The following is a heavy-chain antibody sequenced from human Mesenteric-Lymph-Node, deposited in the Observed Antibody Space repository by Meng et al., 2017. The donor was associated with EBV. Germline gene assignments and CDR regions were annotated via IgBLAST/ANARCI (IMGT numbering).Heavy chain of an antibody. CDR1: GVYLLRYV. J-gene: IGHJ4*02. V-gene: IGHV4-34*01. CDR2: ISESHST. CDR3: AKVPRSDGQKADY. Sequence: LYQWGECVSTLEVTRTPPRSFLGVYLLRYVRRWIRIPLGQGRGLNGKISESHSTHYIPSLITRVTITFITSTYLFPLKLSSVTAAKTSFYYCAKVPRSDGQKADYWGQGTLVTVSS. D-gene: IGHD5-24*01.